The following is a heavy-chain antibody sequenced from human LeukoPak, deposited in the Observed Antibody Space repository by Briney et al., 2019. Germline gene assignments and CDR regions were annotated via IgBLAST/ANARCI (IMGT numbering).Heavy chain of an antibody. V-gene: IGHV1-2*02. D-gene: IGHD3-9*01. CDR3: ARGYYDFFTGYLDWFDP. CDR2: INPNSGDT. J-gene: IGHJ5*02. CDR1: GYSFTDYY. Sequence: GASVKVSCKASGYSFTDYYMRWVRQAPGQGLEWMGWINPNSGDTNYAQKFQGRVTMTRDTSISTAYMELSRLRSDDTAVYYCARGYYDFFTGYLDWFDPWGQGTLVTVSS.